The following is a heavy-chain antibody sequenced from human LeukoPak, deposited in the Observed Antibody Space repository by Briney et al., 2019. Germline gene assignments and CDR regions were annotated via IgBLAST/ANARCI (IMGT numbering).Heavy chain of an antibody. CDR1: GFTFSSYG. Sequence: GGSLRLSCAASGFTFSSYGMSWVRQAPGKGLEWVSAISGSGGSTHYADSVKGRFTISRDNSKNTLYLQMNSLRAEDTAVYYCARDLGITISHAFDIWGQGTMVTVSS. CDR3: ARDLGITISHAFDI. CDR2: ISGSGGST. D-gene: IGHD3-9*01. V-gene: IGHV3-23*01. J-gene: IGHJ3*02.